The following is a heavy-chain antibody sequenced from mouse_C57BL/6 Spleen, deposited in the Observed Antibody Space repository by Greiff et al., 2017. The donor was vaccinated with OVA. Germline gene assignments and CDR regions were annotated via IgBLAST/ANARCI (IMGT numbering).Heavy chain of an antibody. CDR3: ARNLDDGYYVPWFAY. D-gene: IGHD2-3*01. J-gene: IGHJ3*01. CDR2: ISSGSSTI. V-gene: IGHV5-17*01. CDR1: GFTFSDYG. Sequence: EVNLVESGGGLVKPGGSLKLSCAASGFTFSDYGMHWVRQAPEKGLEWVAYISSGSSTIYYADTVKGRFTISRDNAKNTLFLQMTSLRSEDTAMYYCARNLDDGYYVPWFAYWGQGTLVTVSA.